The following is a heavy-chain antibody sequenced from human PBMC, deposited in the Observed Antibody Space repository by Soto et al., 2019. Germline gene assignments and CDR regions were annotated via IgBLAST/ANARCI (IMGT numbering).Heavy chain of an antibody. CDR1: GGTFSSYA. CDR2: IIPIFGTA. V-gene: IGHV1-69*05. CDR3: ARAPFASGSGWYDY. D-gene: IGHD6-19*01. J-gene: IGHJ4*02. Sequence: GTSVKVSCKDSGGTFSSYAISWVRQAPGQGLEWMGGIIPIFGTANYAQKFQGRVTMTRDTSTNSIYMELSSLKSEDMAVYYCARAPFASGSGWYDYWGQGTLVTVSS.